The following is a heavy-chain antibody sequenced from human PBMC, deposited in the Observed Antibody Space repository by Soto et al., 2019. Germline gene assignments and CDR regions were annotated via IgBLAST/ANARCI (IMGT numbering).Heavy chain of an antibody. CDR2: IKQDGSEK. CDR1: GFTFSSYW. J-gene: IGHJ5*02. Sequence: PGGSLRLSCAASGFTFSSYWISWVRQAPWKGLEWVANIKQDGSEKYYVDSVKGRFTISRDNAKNSLYLQMNSLRAEDTAVYYCARDLAREIWFDPWGQGTLVTVSS. CDR3: ARDLAREIWFDP. V-gene: IGHV3-7*01.